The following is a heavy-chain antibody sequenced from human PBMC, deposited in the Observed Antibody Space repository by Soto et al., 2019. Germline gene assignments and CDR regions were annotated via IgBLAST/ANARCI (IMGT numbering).Heavy chain of an antibody. V-gene: IGHV3-21*01. J-gene: IGHJ4*02. CDR1: GFTFSSYS. CDR2: ISSSSSYI. Sequence: GGSLRLSCAASGFTFSSYSMNWVRQAPGKGLEWVSSISSSSSYIYYADSVKGRFTISRDNAKNSLYLQMNSLRAEDTAVYYCARGGTQWGSIAVAVPSYFDYWGQGTLVTVSS. CDR3: ARGGTQWGSIAVAVPSYFDY. D-gene: IGHD6-19*01.